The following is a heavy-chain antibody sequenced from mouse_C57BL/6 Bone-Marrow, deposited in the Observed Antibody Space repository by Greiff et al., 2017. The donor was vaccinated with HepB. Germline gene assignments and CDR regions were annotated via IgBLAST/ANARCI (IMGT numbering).Heavy chain of an antibody. J-gene: IGHJ2*01. V-gene: IGHV1-64*01. CDR1: GYTFTSYW. D-gene: IGHD1-1*01. CDR2: IHPNSGST. Sequence: QVQLQQPGAELVKPGASVKLSCKASGYTFTSYWMHWVKQRPGQGLEWIGMIHPNSGSTNYNEKFKSKATLTVDKSSSTAYMQLSSLTSEDSAVYYGAREGYYYGSDYWGQGTTLTVSS. CDR3: AREGYYYGSDY.